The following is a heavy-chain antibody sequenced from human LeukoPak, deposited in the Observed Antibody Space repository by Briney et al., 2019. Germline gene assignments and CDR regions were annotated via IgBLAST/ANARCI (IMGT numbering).Heavy chain of an antibody. J-gene: IGHJ4*02. V-gene: IGHV3-7*05. CDR2: IKEDGSER. CDR1: GFTFSSYW. CDR3: ARGTVVTPGMDY. Sequence: GGSLRLSCAASGFTFSSYWMNWVRQAPGKGLEWVGNIKEDGSERDYVDSVKGRFTISRDNAKNSLYLQMNSLRVEDTAVYYCARGTVVTPGMDYWGQGTLVTVSS. D-gene: IGHD4-23*01.